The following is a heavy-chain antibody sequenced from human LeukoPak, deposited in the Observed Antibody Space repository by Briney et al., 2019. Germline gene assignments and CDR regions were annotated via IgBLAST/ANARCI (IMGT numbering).Heavy chain of an antibody. V-gene: IGHV5-51*01. J-gene: IGHJ6*02. CDR2: IYPGDSDT. CDR1: GYGFTSYW. Sequence: GESLKISCKGSGYGFTSYWIGWVRQMPGKGLEWMGIIYPGDSDTRYSPSFQGQVTISADKSISTAYLQWSSLKASDTAMYYCASGRRYYYYGMDVWGQGTTVTVSS. CDR3: ASGRRYYYYGMDV.